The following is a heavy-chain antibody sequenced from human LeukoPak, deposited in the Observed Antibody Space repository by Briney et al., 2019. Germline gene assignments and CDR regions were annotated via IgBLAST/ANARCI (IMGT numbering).Heavy chain of an antibody. J-gene: IGHJ6*03. Sequence: ASVKVSCKASGYTFTGYYMHWVRQAPGQGLEWMGWISAYNGNTNYAQKLQGRVTMTTDTSTSTAYMELRSLRSDDTAVYYCARDYDFWSGPYYMDVWGKGTTVTVSS. CDR3: ARDYDFWSGPYYMDV. V-gene: IGHV1-18*04. CDR2: ISAYNGNT. CDR1: GYTFTGYY. D-gene: IGHD3-3*01.